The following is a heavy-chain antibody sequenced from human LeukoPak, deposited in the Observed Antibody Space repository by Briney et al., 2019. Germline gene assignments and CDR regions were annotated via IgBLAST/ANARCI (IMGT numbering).Heavy chain of an antibody. Sequence: PGGSLRLSCAASGFTFSSYAMSWVRQAPGKGLEWVSAISGSGGSTYYADSVKGRFTISRDNSKNTLYLQMNSLRAEDTAVYYCAKVFGYSSSWYYFDYWGRGTLVTVSS. V-gene: IGHV3-23*01. J-gene: IGHJ4*02. CDR1: GFTFSSYA. CDR2: ISGSGGST. CDR3: AKVFGYSSSWYYFDY. D-gene: IGHD6-13*01.